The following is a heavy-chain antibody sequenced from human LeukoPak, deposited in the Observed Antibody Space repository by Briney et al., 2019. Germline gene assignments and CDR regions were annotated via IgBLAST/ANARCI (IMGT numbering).Heavy chain of an antibody. CDR1: GFTFNDYY. V-gene: IGHV3-11*04. CDR2: MSSSGSTI. Sequence: GGSLRLSCAASGFTFNDYYMSWIRQAPGKGLEWVSYMSSSGSTIYYADSVKGRFTISRDNAKNSLYLQMNSLRAEDTAVYYCARESRQWLVLGGVDYWGQGALVTVSS. D-gene: IGHD6-19*01. J-gene: IGHJ4*02. CDR3: ARESRQWLVLGGVDY.